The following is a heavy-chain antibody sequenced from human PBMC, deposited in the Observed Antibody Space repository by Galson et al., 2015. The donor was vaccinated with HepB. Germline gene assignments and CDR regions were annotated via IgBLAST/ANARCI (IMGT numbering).Heavy chain of an antibody. CDR1: GGTFSSYA. V-gene: IGHV1-69*13. CDR2: IIPIFGTA. CDR3: ARGTTSIAALRAFDI. D-gene: IGHD6-6*01. Sequence: SVKVSCKASGGTFSSYAISWVRQAPGQGLEWMGGIIPIFGTANCAQKFQGRVTITADESTSTAYMELSSLRSEDTAVYYCARGTTSIAALRAFDIWGQGTMVTVSS. J-gene: IGHJ3*02.